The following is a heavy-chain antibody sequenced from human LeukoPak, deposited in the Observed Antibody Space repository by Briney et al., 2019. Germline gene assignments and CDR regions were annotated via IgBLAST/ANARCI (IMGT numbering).Heavy chain of an antibody. Sequence: PGGSLRLSCAASGFTFSSYSMNWVRQAPGKGLEWVSSISDRSSYIYYADSVKGRFTISRDNAKNSLYLQMNSLRAEDTAVYYCARVAPNYYYMDVWGKGTTVTVSS. CDR2: ISDRSSYI. J-gene: IGHJ6*03. V-gene: IGHV3-21*01. CDR1: GFTFSSYS. CDR3: ARVAPNYYYMDV.